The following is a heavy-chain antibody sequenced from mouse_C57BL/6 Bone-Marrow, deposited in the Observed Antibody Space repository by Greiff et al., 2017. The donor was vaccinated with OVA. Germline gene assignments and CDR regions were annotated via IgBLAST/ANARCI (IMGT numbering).Heavy chain of an antibody. V-gene: IGHV1-81*01. CDR3: AFYYYGSSYAWFAY. J-gene: IGHJ3*01. CDR2: IYPRSGNT. Sequence: VKLVESGAELARPGASVKLSCKASGYTFTSYGISWVKQRTGQGLEWIGEIYPRSGNTYYNEKFKGKATLTADKSSSTAYMELRSLTSEDSAVYFCAFYYYGSSYAWFAYWGQGTLVTVSA. D-gene: IGHD1-1*01. CDR1: GYTFTSYG.